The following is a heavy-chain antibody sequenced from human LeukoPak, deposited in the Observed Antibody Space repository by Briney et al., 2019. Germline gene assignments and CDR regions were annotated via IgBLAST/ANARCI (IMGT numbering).Heavy chain of an antibody. CDR1: GGSVSSGSYY. CDR2: IYYSGST. V-gene: IGHV4-61*01. J-gene: IGHJ4*02. CDR3: ASYDYGDYYFDY. D-gene: IGHD4-17*01. Sequence: PSETLSLTCTVSGGSVSSGSYYWSWIRQPPGKGLEWIGYIYYSGSTSYNPSLKSRVTISVDTSKNQFSLKLSSVTAADTAVYYCASYDYGDYYFDYWGQGTLVTVSS.